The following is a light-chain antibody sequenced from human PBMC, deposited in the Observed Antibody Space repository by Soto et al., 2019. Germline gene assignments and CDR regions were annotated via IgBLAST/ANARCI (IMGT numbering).Light chain of an antibody. CDR3: QHYGDSPPWT. CDR2: GAS. CDR1: QSVSNNY. Sequence: EIVLTQSPGTLSLSPGERATLSCRASQSVSNNYLAWYQQRPRQAPRLLIHGASSRATGIPDRFSGSGSGTDFTLTISRLEPEDVAVYYCQHYGDSPPWTFGQWTKVEIK. J-gene: IGKJ1*01. V-gene: IGKV3-20*01.